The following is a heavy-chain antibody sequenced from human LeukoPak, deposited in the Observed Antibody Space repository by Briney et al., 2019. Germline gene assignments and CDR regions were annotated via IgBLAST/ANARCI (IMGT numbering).Heavy chain of an antibody. CDR3: ARWCSGLYYFDY. CDR2: INHSGST. Sequence: SETLSLTCAVYGGPFSGYYWSWIRQPPGKGLEWIGEINHSGSTNYNPSLKSRVTISVDTSKNQFSLKLSSVTAADTAVYYCARWCSGLYYFDYWGQGTLVTVSS. CDR1: GGPFSGYY. D-gene: IGHD6-19*01. V-gene: IGHV4-34*01. J-gene: IGHJ4*02.